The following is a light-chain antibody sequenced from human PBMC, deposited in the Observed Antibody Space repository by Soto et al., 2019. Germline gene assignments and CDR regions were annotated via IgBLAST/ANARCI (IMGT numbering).Light chain of an antibody. CDR3: QQSYSSPPT. V-gene: IGKV3D-20*01. Sequence: EIVLTQSPGTLSLSPGERATLSCVASQSVSRVNLAWYQLKPGLAPRLLIYDASFRATGIPDRFSGSGSGTDFTLTISSPQPEDFTTYYCQQSYSSPPTFGQGTKVDIK. J-gene: IGKJ1*01. CDR1: QSVSRVN. CDR2: DAS.